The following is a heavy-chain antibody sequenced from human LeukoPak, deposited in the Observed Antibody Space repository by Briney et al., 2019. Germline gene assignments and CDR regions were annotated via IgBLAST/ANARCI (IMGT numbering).Heavy chain of an antibody. CDR3: ARDPSSLFWSGNKPRYYFDY. Sequence: GRSLRLSCAASGFTFSSYAMHWVRQAPGKGLEWVAVISYDGSNKYYADSVKGRFTIPRDNSKNTLYLQMNSLRAEDTAVYYCARDPSSLFWSGNKPRYYFDYWGQGTLVTVSS. J-gene: IGHJ4*02. CDR1: GFTFSSYA. V-gene: IGHV3-30*04. D-gene: IGHD3-3*01. CDR2: ISYDGSNK.